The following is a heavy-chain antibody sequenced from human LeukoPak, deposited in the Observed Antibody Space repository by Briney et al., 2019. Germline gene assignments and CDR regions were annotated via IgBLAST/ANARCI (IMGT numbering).Heavy chain of an antibody. Sequence: ASVKVSCKASGYTFTSYGISWVRQAPGQGLEWMGWISAYNGNTNYAQKLQGRVTMTTDTSTSTAYMELRSLRFDDTAVYYCARTLGCTQQTYYDYWGQGTLVTVSS. J-gene: IGHJ4*02. CDR1: GYTFTSYG. CDR3: ARTLGCTQQTYYDY. D-gene: IGHD4/OR15-4a*01. CDR2: ISAYNGNT. V-gene: IGHV1-18*01.